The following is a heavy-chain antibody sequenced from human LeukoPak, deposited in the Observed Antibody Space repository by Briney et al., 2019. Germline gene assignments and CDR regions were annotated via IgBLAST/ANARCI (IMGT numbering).Heavy chain of an antibody. CDR1: GYSFTSYC. J-gene: IGHJ6*02. CDR3: ARLIEPYDYGMDV. CDR2: IYPGDSDT. V-gene: IGHV5-51*01. D-gene: IGHD2/OR15-2a*01. Sequence: GASLKISCKGSGYSFTSYCNGWMRQLPGQGMEWKGIIYPGDSDTRYSPSFQGQVTISAEKSVSTAYLQWSSLKTSDTAMYYCARLIEPYDYGMDVWGQGTTVTVSS.